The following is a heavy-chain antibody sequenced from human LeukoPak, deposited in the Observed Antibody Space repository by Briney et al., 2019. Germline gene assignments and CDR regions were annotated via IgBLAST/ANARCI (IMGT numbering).Heavy chain of an antibody. D-gene: IGHD3-10*01. CDR1: GGSISSYY. V-gene: IGHV4-59*01. J-gene: IGHJ4*02. Sequence: SETLSLTCTVSGGSISSYYWSWIRQPPGKGLEWIGYIYYSGSADYNPSLKSRVTISVDTSKNQFSLKLSSVTAADTAVYHCARAGTDWGQGTLVTVSS. CDR2: IYYSGSA. CDR3: ARAGTD.